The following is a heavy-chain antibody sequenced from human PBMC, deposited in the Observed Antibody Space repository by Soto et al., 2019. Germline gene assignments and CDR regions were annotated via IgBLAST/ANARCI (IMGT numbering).Heavy chain of an antibody. J-gene: IGHJ4*02. CDR3: ARHGDGFDY. Sequence: PGESLKISCQGSGYRVPNYWVGWVRQMPGKGLEWMGIIYPGDSDTRYSPSFQGQVTMSADKSISTAYLQWSSLKASDTAIYYCARHGDGFDYWGQGTVVPVSS. V-gene: IGHV5-51*01. CDR2: IYPGDSDT. CDR1: GYRVPNYW.